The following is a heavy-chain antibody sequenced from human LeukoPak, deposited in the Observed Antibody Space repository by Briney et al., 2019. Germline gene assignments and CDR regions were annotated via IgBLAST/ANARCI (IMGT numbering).Heavy chain of an antibody. V-gene: IGHV3-21*01. D-gene: IGHD1-14*01. CDR2: ISGTGADK. CDR1: GFTFSSYS. J-gene: IGHJ4*02. CDR3: AREVYRNLDY. Sequence: GGSLRLSCAASGFTFSSYSMNWVRRAPGKGLEWVSSISGTGADKYYADSLKGRFTVSRDNAKNSLYLQINSLRAEDTAVYYCAREVYRNLDYRGQGTLVTVSS.